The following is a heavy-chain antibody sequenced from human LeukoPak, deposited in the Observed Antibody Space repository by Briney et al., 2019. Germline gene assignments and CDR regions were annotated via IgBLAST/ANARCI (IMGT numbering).Heavy chain of an antibody. V-gene: IGHV4-38-2*02. CDR3: ARDGVFHDSDGYSFDY. J-gene: IGHJ4*02. CDR2: IYHSGTT. CDR1: NYSITSGYF. D-gene: IGHD3-22*01. Sequence: SETLSLTCAVSNYSITSGYFWGWIRQPPGKGLEWIASIYHSGTTYYNPSLRNRVTLFVDTSKNQFSLKLTSLTAADTAVYYCARDGVFHDSDGYSFDYWGQGTLVTVSS.